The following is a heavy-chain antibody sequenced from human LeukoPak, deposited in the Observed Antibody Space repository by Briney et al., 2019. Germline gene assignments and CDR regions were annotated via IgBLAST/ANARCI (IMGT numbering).Heavy chain of an antibody. CDR3: ARDLGGNWNYGRDAFDI. Sequence: GASVKVSCKVSGYTLTELSMHWVRHAPGKGLEWMGGFDPEDGETIYAQKFQGRVTMTRDTSTSTVYMELSSLRSEDTAVYYCARDLGGNWNYGRDAFDIWGQGTMVTVSS. CDR2: FDPEDGET. V-gene: IGHV1-24*01. J-gene: IGHJ3*02. CDR1: GYTLTELS. D-gene: IGHD1-7*01.